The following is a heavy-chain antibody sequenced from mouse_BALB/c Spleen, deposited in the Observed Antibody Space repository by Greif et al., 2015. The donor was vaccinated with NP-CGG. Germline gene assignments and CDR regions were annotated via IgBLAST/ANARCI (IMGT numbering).Heavy chain of an antibody. CDR3: ARKRSMITYYFDY. Sequence: QVQLKESGPGLVAPSQSLSITCTVSGFSLTSYGVHWVRQPPGKGLEWLGVIWAGGSTNYNSALMSRLSISKDNSKSQVFLKMNSLQTDDTAMYYCARKRSMITYYFDYWGQGTTLTVSS. J-gene: IGHJ2*01. CDR2: IWAGGST. D-gene: IGHD2-4*01. CDR1: GFSLTSYG. V-gene: IGHV2-9*02.